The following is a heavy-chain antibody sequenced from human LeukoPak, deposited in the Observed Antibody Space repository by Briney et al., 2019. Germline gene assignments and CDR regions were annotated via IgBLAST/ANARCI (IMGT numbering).Heavy chain of an antibody. J-gene: IGHJ4*02. Sequence: PSETLSLTCTVSSVSTSSGAYWSWIRQHPGKGLEWIGYIFYSGSTYYNPSLKSRVTISVDTSKNQFSLKLSSVTAADTAVYYCARAGGVKTAALDLDYWGQGTLVTVSS. CDR2: IFYSGST. V-gene: IGHV4-61*08. CDR3: ARAGGVKTAALDLDY. D-gene: IGHD6-25*01. CDR1: SVSTSSGAY.